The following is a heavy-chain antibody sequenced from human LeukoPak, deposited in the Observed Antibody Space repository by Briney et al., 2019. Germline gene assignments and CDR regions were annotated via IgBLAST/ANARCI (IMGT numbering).Heavy chain of an antibody. CDR3: FLWDTVVSRDY. V-gene: IGHV4-34*01. Sequence: SETLSLTSAVYCGSLTGYYCQWIRQPPGKGLEWIGEISHRGNTKYYPSLKSRVTISLDTSKNQFTLKLSASTAADTAMYYCFLWDTVVSRDYWGQGTLVTVSS. J-gene: IGHJ4*02. CDR1: CGSLTGYY. D-gene: IGHD4-23*01. CDR2: ISHRGNT.